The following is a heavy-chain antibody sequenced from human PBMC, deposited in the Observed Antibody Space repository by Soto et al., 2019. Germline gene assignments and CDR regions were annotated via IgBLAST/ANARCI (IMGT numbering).Heavy chain of an antibody. CDR3: ARHAEVGYSSGWHPFIDY. Sequence: PGESLQISCKGSGYSFTSYWIGWVRQMPGKGLEWMGIIYPGDSDTRYSPSFQGQVTISADKSISTAYLQWSSLKASDTAMYYCARHAEVGYSSGWHPFIDYWGQGTLVTVSS. CDR2: IYPGDSDT. D-gene: IGHD6-19*01. J-gene: IGHJ4*02. CDR1: GYSFTSYW. V-gene: IGHV5-51*01.